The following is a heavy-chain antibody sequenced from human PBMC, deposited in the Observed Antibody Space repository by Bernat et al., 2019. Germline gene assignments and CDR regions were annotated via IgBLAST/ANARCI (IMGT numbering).Heavy chain of an antibody. CDR2: ISWNSGSI. CDR3: AKDGGALGYCTNGVCAGFKYYFDY. V-gene: IGHV3-9*01. D-gene: IGHD2-8*01. J-gene: IGHJ4*02. CDR1: GFTFDDYA. Sequence: EVQLVESGGGLVQPGRSLRLSCAASGFTFDDYAMHWVRQAPGKGLEWVSGISWNSGSIGYADSVKGRFTISRDNAKNSLYLQMNSLRAEDTALYYCAKDGGALGYCTNGVCAGFKYYFDYWDQGTLVTVSS.